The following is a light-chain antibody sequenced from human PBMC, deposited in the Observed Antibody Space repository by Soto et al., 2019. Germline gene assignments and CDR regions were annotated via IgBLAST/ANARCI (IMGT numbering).Light chain of an antibody. CDR2: DVS. J-gene: IGLJ3*02. V-gene: IGLV2-14*03. Sequence: QSALTQPASVAGSPGQSTTIACTGTSSDVGGYNYVSWYQLHPGKAPRLVIYDVSIRPPAVSDRFSGSTSGNTASLTISGLQAEDEADYYCSSYTATRTVVFGGGTKLTVL. CDR3: SSYTATRTVV. CDR1: SSDVGGYNY.